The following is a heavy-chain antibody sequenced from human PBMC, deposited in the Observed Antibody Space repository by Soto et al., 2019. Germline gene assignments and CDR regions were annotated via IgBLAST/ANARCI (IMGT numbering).Heavy chain of an antibody. CDR3: AKGGPFTGGFDP. Sequence: EGQLLQSGGDLVQPGGSLRLSCAGSGLTLRSYAMTWIRQTPEKGLEWVATITGRSAVPSYADSVNGRFTVSRDNSKNTLYLQMNSLRPDDTAIYYCAKGGPFTGGFDPWGQGTLVTVSA. CDR1: GLTLRSYA. CDR2: ITGRSAVP. D-gene: IGHD3-16*01. J-gene: IGHJ5*02. V-gene: IGHV3-23*01.